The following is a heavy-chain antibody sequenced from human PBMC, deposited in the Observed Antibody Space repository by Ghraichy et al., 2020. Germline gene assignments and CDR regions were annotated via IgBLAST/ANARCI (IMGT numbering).Heavy chain of an antibody. CDR2: VYHTGTT. CDR1: GGPVNSDSDY. J-gene: IGHJ4*02. D-gene: IGHD4-23*01. Sequence: SETLSLTCTVSGGPVNSDSDYWNWIRQPPGEGLEWIGDVYHTGTTKYNPSLQSRVTISLDTSNNQFSLRLTSLTAADTAIYYCARDPSGNSGHDFASWGQGTLVTVSS. CDR3: ARDPSGNSGHDFAS. V-gene: IGHV4-61*01.